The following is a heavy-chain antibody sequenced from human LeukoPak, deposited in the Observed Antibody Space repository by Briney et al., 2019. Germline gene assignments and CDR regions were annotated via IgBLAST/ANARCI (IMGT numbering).Heavy chain of an antibody. V-gene: IGHV3-23*01. D-gene: IGHD3-22*01. CDR3: AKGDYYDLDY. Sequence: GGALRLSCAASGFTFSSYAMSWVRQAPGKGLEWVSAIIGSGSSKYYADSVKGRFTISRDNYRNPLYLQMNSLRAEDTAVYYCAKGDYYDLDYWGQGTLVTVSS. CDR2: IIGSGSSK. J-gene: IGHJ4*02. CDR1: GFTFSSYA.